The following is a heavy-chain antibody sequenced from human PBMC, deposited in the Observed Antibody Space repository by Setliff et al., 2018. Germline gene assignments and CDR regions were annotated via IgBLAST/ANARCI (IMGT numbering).Heavy chain of an antibody. CDR1: GGSISSFY. Sequence: ASETLSLTCTVSGGSISSFYWSWIRQPPGKGLEWIGYIYYSGSTNYNPSLKSRVTISVDTSKNQFSLKLSSVTAADTAVYYCARTSSGRYFDLRGRGTLVTVSS. V-gene: IGHV4-59*01. J-gene: IGHJ2*01. CDR3: ARTSSGRYFDL. CDR2: IYYSGST.